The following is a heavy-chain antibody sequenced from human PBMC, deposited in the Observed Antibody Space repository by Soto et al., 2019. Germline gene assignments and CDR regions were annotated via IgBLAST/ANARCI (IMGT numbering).Heavy chain of an antibody. V-gene: IGHV3-21*01. J-gene: IGHJ2*01. CDR3: ARGSPLRYWYFDL. CDR2: ISSSSSYI. CDR1: GFTFSSYS. Sequence: GGSLRLSCAASGFTFSSYSMNWVRQAPGKGLEWVSSISSSSSYIYYADSVKGRFTISRDNAKNSLYLQMNSLRAEDTAVYYCARGSPLRYWYFDLWGRGTLVTVSS.